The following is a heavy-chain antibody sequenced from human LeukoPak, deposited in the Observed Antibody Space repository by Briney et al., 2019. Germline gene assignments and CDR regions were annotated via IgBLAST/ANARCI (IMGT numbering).Heavy chain of an antibody. V-gene: IGHV3-21*01. D-gene: IGHD5-12*01. J-gene: IGHJ3*02. CDR3: ARGVGGYGAFDI. CDR1: GFTFSSYS. Sequence: GGSLRLPCAASGFTFSSYSMNWVRQAPGKGLEWVSSISSSSSYIYYADSVKGRFTISRDNAKNSLYLQMNSLRAEDTAVYYCARGVGGYGAFDIWGQGTMVTVSS. CDR2: ISSSSSYI.